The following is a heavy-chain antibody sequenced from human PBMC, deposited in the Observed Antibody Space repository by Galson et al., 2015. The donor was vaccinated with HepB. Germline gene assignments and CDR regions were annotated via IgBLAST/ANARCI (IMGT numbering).Heavy chain of an antibody. D-gene: IGHD3-10*01. CDR1: RFTFSTHS. CDR2: ITGTGVIV. Sequence: SLRLSCAASRFTFSTHSMNWVRQAPGKGLEWIANITGTGVIVYADSVQGRFTISRDNAKYSLFLQMNSLRDEDTAVYYCARDGRSPVEFWFDLWGRGTLVTVSS. CDR3: ARDGRSPVEFWFDL. V-gene: IGHV3-48*02. J-gene: IGHJ2*01.